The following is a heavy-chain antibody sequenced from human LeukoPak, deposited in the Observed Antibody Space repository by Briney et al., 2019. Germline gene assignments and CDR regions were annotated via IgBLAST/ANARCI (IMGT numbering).Heavy chain of an antibody. D-gene: IGHD5-18*01. J-gene: IGHJ6*03. Sequence: ASVKVSCKVSGYTLTELSMHWVRQAPGKGLEWMGGFDPEDGETIYAQKFQGRVTMTEDTSTDTAYMELSSLRSEDTAVYYCATRVTTYYYYYYMDVWGKGTTVTVSS. CDR1: GYTLTELS. CDR3: ATRVTTYYYYYYMDV. V-gene: IGHV1-24*01. CDR2: FDPEDGET.